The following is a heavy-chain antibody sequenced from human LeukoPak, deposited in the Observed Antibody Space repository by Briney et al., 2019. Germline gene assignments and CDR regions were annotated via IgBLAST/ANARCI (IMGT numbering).Heavy chain of an antibody. J-gene: IGHJ3*02. V-gene: IGHV4-39*07. CDR2: IYYSGST. Sequence: SETLSLTCTVSGGSISSSSYYWGWIRQPPGKGLEWIGSIYYSGSTYYNPSLKSRVTISVDTSKNQFSLKLSSVTAADTAVYYCARGPDSITMVRGRSAFDIWGQGTMVTVSS. CDR3: ARGPDSITMVRGRSAFDI. D-gene: IGHD3-10*01. CDR1: GGSISSSSYY.